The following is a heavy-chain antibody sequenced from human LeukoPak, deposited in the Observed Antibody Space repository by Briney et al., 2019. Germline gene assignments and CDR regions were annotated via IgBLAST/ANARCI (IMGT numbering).Heavy chain of an antibody. J-gene: IGHJ4*02. CDR1: GGSVSNGDYY. CDR3: ARDGPRSDGTCCNYFDY. CDR2: IYYSGTT. Sequence: PSETLSLTCTVSGGSVSNGDYYWSWIRQPPGKGLEWVGYIYYSGTTSYNPSLKSRLTIAVDTSKNQFSLKLSSVTAADTAVYYCARDGPRSDGTCCNYFDYWGQGALVTVSS. D-gene: IGHD2-15*01. V-gene: IGHV4-30-4*08.